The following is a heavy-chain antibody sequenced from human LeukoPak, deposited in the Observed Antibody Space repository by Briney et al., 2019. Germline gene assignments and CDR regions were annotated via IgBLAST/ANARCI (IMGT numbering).Heavy chain of an antibody. CDR2: ISSSSSYI. V-gene: IGHV3-21*04. D-gene: IGHD3-16*02. CDR1: GFTLSSYS. J-gene: IGHJ4*02. Sequence: GGSLRLSCAASGFTLSSYSMNWVRQAPGKGLEWVSSISSSSSYIYYADSVKGRFTISRDNSKNTLYLQMNSLRAEDTAVYYCAKGPEGELSLWGQGTLVTVSS. CDR3: AKGPEGELSL.